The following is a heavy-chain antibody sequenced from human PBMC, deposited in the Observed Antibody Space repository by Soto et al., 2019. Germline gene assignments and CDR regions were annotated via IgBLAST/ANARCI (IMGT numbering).Heavy chain of an antibody. CDR2: IIPIFGTT. D-gene: IGHD5-18*01. V-gene: IGHV1-69*13. Sequence: SVKVSCKASGGSFTYTLSWVRQAPGQGLEWMGGIIPIFGTTNYAQKFQGRVTITADESTKTAYMELSTLRSEDTAVYYCARFHSHGTYGMDVWGQGTTVTV. CDR3: ARFHSHGTYGMDV. J-gene: IGHJ6*02. CDR1: GGSFTYT.